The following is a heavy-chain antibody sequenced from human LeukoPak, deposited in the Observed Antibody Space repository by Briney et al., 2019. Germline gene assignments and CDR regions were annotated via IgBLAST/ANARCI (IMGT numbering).Heavy chain of an antibody. CDR3: ARDNYYGSGRGFDY. CDR2: ISWNSGSI. D-gene: IGHD3-10*01. V-gene: IGHV3-9*01. J-gene: IGHJ4*02. CDR1: GFTFDDYA. Sequence: GRSLRLSCAASGFTFDDYAMHWVRQAPGKGLEWVSGISWNSGSIGYADSVKGRFTISRDNAKNSLYLQMNSLRAEDTAVYYCARDNYYGSGRGFDYWGQGTLVTVSS.